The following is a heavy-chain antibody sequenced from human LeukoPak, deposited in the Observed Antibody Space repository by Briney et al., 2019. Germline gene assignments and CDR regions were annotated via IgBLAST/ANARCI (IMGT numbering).Heavy chain of an antibody. V-gene: IGHV3-30*04. CDR1: GFTFSSYA. CDR2: ISYDGSNK. J-gene: IGHJ4*02. Sequence: RTGGSLRLSCAASGFTFSSYAMHWVRQAPGKGLEWVAVISYDGSNKYYADSVKGRFTISRDNSKNTLYLQINRLRAEDTAVYYCTRGHHGLEYWGQGTLVTVSS. CDR3: TRGHHGLEY. D-gene: IGHD1-14*01.